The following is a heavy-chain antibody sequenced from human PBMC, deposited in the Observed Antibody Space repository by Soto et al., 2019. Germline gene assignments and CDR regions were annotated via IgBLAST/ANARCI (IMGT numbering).Heavy chain of an antibody. D-gene: IGHD3-10*01. J-gene: IGHJ6*02. V-gene: IGHV1-18*01. CDR2: ISAYNGNT. Sequence: ASLKVSCNASGYTFTSYGISWVRQAPGQGLEWMGCISAYNGNTNYAKKLQGRVTMTTDTSTSTAYMELRSLRSDETAVYYCARASDNFYYYGMDXWGQGTTVTVS. CDR3: ARASDNFYYYGMDX. CDR1: GYTFTSYG.